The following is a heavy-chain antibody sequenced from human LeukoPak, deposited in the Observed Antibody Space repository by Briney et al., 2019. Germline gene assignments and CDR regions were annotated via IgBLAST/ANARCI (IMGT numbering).Heavy chain of an antibody. CDR1: GFTFSDYY. V-gene: IGHV3-11*03. Sequence: GSLRLSCAASGFTFSDYYMNWIRQAPGKGLEWVAYISSSSDYTNYADSVKGRFTVSRDNAKNSLYLQMNSLRAEDTAVYYCARRNAFEIWGQGTMVTVSS. CDR2: ISSSSDYT. J-gene: IGHJ3*02. CDR3: ARRNAFEI.